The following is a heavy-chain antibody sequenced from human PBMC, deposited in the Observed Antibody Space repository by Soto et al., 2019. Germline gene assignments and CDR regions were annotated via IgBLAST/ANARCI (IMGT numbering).Heavy chain of an antibody. V-gene: IGHV3-23*01. Sequence: GGSLRLSCAASGFTFSSYAMSWVRQAPGKGLEWVSAISGSGGSTYYADSVKGRFTISRDNSKNTLYLQMNSLRAEDTAVYYCAKDRLGFSSGWYDVDYWGQGTLVTVSS. J-gene: IGHJ4*02. CDR3: AKDRLGFSSGWYDVDY. CDR2: ISGSGGST. CDR1: GFTFSSYA. D-gene: IGHD6-19*01.